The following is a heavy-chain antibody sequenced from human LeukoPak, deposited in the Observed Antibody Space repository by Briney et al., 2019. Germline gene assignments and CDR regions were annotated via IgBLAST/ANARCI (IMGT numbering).Heavy chain of an antibody. CDR3: AKWGPYCVGDYCPALDS. CDR1: RFTFSDYW. CDR2: INQDGSKK. J-gene: IGHJ4*02. V-gene: IGHV3-7*01. D-gene: IGHD2-21*02. Sequence: GGSLRLSCVASRFTFSDYWMSWVRQAPGKGLEWVANINQDGSKKRYADSVKGRFTISRDNAKGSLYLQLNSLRAQDTAVYYCAKWGPYCVGDYCPALDSWGPGTLVTVSS.